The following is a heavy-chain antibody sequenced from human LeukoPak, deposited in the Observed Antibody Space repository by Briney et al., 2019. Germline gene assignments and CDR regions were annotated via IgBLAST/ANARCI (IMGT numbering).Heavy chain of an antibody. Sequence: GGSLRLSCAASGFTFSSYNMNWVRQAPGKGLEWVSSISPTSSYISYADSVKGRFTISRDNAKNSLYLQMNSLRVEDTAVYYCAKLAKYFYGSETYYFFEHWGQGTPVTASS. CDR3: AKLAKYFYGSETYYFFEH. CDR1: GFTFSSYN. CDR2: ISPTSSYI. V-gene: IGHV3-21*01. D-gene: IGHD3-10*01. J-gene: IGHJ4*02.